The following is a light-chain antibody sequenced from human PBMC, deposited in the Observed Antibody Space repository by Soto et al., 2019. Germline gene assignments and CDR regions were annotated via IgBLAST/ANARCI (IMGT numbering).Light chain of an antibody. Sequence: IQMTQSPSSLSASVGDRVTITCRASQSISSYLNWYQQKPGKAPNLLLYAASSLQSGVPSRFSGSGSGTDFTLTISSLQPEDFATYYCQQSYSTPYTFGQGTKLEIK. J-gene: IGKJ2*01. V-gene: IGKV1-39*01. CDR1: QSISSY. CDR2: AAS. CDR3: QQSYSTPYT.